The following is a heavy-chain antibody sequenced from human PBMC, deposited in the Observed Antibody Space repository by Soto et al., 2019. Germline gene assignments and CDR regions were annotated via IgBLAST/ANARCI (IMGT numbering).Heavy chain of an antibody. CDR1: GYTFTSYD. J-gene: IGHJ6*02. CDR2: MNPNSGNT. D-gene: IGHD3-10*01. CDR3: ARIDYYGSGSYYRRGDYYYGMDV. V-gene: IGHV1-8*01. Sequence: QVQLVQSGAEVKKPGASVKVSCKASGYTFTSYDINWVRQATGQGLEWMGWMNPNSGNTGYAQKFQGRVTMTRNTSISKAYMELSSLRSEDTAVYYCARIDYYGSGSYYRRGDYYYGMDVWGQGTTVTVSS.